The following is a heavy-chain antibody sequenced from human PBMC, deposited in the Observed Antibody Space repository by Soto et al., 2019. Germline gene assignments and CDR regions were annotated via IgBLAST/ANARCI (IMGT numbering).Heavy chain of an antibody. J-gene: IGHJ4*02. V-gene: IGHV4-4*02. Sequence: QVQLQESGPGLVRPSGTLALTCAVSGGSISSSNWWNWVRQPPGKGLEWIGEIYHSGATNYNPSLNSRVTISVDKSENQFSLKLSSVTAAETAVYYCARAVGYCSGGSCHGLDYWGQGTLVTVSS. CDR3: ARAVGYCSGGSCHGLDY. CDR1: GGSISSSNW. CDR2: IYHSGAT. D-gene: IGHD2-15*01.